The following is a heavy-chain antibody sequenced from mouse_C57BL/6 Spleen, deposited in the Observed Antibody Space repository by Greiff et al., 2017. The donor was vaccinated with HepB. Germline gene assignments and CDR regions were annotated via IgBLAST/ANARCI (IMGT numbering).Heavy chain of an antibody. CDR3: ARGRDYDGFAY. Sequence: EVQLQESGPGLVKPSQSLSLTCSVTGYSITSGYYWNWIRQFPGNKLEWMGYISYDGSNNYNPSLKNRISITRDPSKNQFCLKLNSVTTEDTATYYCARGRDYDGFAYWGQGTLVTVSA. J-gene: IGHJ3*01. D-gene: IGHD2-4*01. CDR1: GYSITSGYY. V-gene: IGHV3-6*01. CDR2: ISYDGSN.